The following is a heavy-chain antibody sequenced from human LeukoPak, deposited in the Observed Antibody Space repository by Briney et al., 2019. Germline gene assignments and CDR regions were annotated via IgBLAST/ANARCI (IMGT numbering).Heavy chain of an antibody. Sequence: PGESLKISCKGSGYSFTSYWIGWVRQMPGKGLEWMGIIYPGDSDTRYSPSFQGQVTFSADKSISTAYLQWSSLKASDTAMYYCASGVVEDGYNGDAFDIWGQGTMVTVSS. V-gene: IGHV5-51*01. CDR3: ASGVVEDGYNGDAFDI. D-gene: IGHD5-24*01. J-gene: IGHJ3*02. CDR2: IYPGDSDT. CDR1: GYSFTSYW.